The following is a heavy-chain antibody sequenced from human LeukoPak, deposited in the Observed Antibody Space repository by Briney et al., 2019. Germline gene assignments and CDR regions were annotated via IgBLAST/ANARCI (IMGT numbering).Heavy chain of an antibody. CDR3: ARAPPLDGCNSREIFDY. J-gene: IGHJ4*02. Sequence: ASVKVSCKASGFTFTSYDINWVRQASGQGLEWMGWMNPNNGNTGYAQKFQGRVTMTRDTSISTAYMELRGLRSEDTAVYYCARAPPLDGCNSREIFDYWGQGTLVTVSS. CDR2: MNPNNGNT. D-gene: IGHD5-24*01. V-gene: IGHV1-8*01. CDR1: GFTFTSYD.